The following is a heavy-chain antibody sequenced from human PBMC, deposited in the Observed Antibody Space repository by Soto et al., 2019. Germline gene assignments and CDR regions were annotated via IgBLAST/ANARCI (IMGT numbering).Heavy chain of an antibody. V-gene: IGHV4-31*03. CDR1: GGPISSGGFY. CDR3: ARIMTISGVVRDYMDV. Sequence: SETLSLTCTVSGGPISSGGFYWSWIRQHPGKGLEWIAYIYYTGSTYYNPSLKSRVTMSVDTSKNQFSLKLSSVTAADTAVYYCARIMTISGVVRDYMDVCGKGATVTVSS. J-gene: IGHJ6*03. D-gene: IGHD3-3*01. CDR2: IYYTGST.